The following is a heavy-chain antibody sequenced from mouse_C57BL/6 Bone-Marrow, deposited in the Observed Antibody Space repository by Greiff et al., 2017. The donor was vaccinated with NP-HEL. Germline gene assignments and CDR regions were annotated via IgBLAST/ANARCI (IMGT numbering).Heavy chain of an antibody. CDR3: ARGRSFAY. Sequence: QVQLQQSGAELVRPGTSVKVSCKASGYAFTNYLIEWVKQRPGQGLEWIGVINPGSGGTNYNEKFKGTATLTADKSSSTAYMQLSSLTSEDSAVYFCARGRSFAYWGQGTLVTVSA. CDR1: GYAFTNYL. J-gene: IGHJ3*01. V-gene: IGHV1-54*01. CDR2: INPGSGGT.